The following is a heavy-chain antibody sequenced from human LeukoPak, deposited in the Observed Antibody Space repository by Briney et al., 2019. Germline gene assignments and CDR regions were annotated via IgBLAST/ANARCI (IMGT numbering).Heavy chain of an antibody. CDR3: AKFGLMTWFGELLTPGENWFDP. V-gene: IGHV4-34*01. CDR2: INHSGST. Sequence: PSETLSLTCAVYGGSFSGYYWSWIRQPPGKGLEWIGEINHSGSTNYNPSLKSRVTISVDTSKNQFSLKLSSVTAADTAVYYCAKFGLMTWFGELLTPGENWFDPWGQGTLVTVSS. D-gene: IGHD3-10*01. CDR1: GGSFSGYY. J-gene: IGHJ5*02.